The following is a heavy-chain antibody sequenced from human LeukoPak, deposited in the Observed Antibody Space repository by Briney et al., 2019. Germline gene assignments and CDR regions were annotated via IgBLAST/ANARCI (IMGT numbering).Heavy chain of an antibody. J-gene: IGHJ5*02. D-gene: IGHD2-2*01. CDR1: GYTFTGYY. CDR2: INPNSGGT. Sequence: ASVKVSCKASGYTFTGYYMHWVRQAPGQVLEWMGWINPNSGGTNYAQKFQGRVTMTRDTSISTAYMELSRLRSDDTAVYYCASGIVVVPAEGWFDPWGQGTLVTVSS. V-gene: IGHV1-2*02. CDR3: ASGIVVVPAEGWFDP.